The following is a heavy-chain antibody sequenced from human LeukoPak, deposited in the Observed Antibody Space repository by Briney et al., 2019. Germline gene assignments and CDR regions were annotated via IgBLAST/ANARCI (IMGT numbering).Heavy chain of an antibody. CDR1: GYSFTSYW. D-gene: IGHD2-2*01. V-gene: IGHV5-51*01. Sequence: SLKISCKGSGYSFTSYWIGWVSQMPGKGLEWMGIIYPGASDTRYSPSFQGQVTISADKSISTAYLQWSSLKASDTAMYYCAVNLGYCSSTSCYCNYWGQGTLVTVS. CDR3: AVNLGYCSSTSCYCNY. J-gene: IGHJ4*02. CDR2: IYPGASDT.